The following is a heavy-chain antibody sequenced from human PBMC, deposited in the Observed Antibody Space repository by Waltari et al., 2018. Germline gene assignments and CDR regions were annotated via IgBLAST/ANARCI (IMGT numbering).Heavy chain of an antibody. CDR3: ARARITIFGVVKTYGMDV. Sequence: QVQLVQSGAEVKKPGASVKVSCKASGYTFTGYYMHLVRQAPGQGLEWMGWINPNSGGTNYAQKFQGRVTMTRDTSISTAYMELSRLRSDDTAVYYCARARITIFGVVKTYGMDVWGQGTTVTVSS. CDR1: GYTFTGYY. V-gene: IGHV1-2*02. J-gene: IGHJ6*02. D-gene: IGHD3-3*01. CDR2: INPNSGGT.